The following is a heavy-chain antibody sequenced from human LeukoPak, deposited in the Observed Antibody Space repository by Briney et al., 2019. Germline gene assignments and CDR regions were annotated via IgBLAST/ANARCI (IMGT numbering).Heavy chain of an antibody. Sequence: TPSETLSLTCTVSGASVSSYYWSWIRQAPGKGLEWVSYISSSGSTIYYADSVKGRFAISRDNAKNSLYLQMNSLRAEDTAVYYCARSVSSWGQGTLVTVSS. CDR1: GASVSSYY. D-gene: IGHD6-13*01. V-gene: IGHV3-11*04. CDR3: ARSVSS. J-gene: IGHJ4*02. CDR2: ISSSGSTI.